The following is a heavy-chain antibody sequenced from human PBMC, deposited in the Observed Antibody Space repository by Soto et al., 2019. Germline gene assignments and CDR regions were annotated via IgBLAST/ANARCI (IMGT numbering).Heavy chain of an antibody. J-gene: IGHJ3*02. CDR1: GFTVSSNY. Sequence: GESLKISCAASGFTVSSNYMSWVRQAPGKGLEWVSVIYSGGSTYYADSVKGRFTISRDNSKNTLYLQMNSLRAEDTAVYYCAREYSSSGGDAFDIWGQGTMVTVSS. V-gene: IGHV3-53*01. CDR3: AREYSSSGGDAFDI. D-gene: IGHD6-6*01. CDR2: IYSGGST.